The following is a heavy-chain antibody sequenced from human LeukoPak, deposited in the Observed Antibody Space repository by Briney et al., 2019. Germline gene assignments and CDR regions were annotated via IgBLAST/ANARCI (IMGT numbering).Heavy chain of an antibody. CDR2: INPNSGGT. CDR1: GYTFTSYY. J-gene: IGHJ4*02. CDR3: ARDGGAGWSAFDY. Sequence: ASVKVSCKASGYTFTSYYMHWVRQAPGQGLEWMGRINPNSGGTNYAQKFQGRVTITRDTSISTAYMELSRLRSDDTAVYYCARDGGAGWSAFDYWGQGTLVTVSS. V-gene: IGHV1-2*06. D-gene: IGHD6-19*01.